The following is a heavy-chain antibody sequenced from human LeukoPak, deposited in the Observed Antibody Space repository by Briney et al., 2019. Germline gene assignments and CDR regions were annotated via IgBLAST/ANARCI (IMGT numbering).Heavy chain of an antibody. V-gene: IGHV3-30*02. CDR2: IRYDGSNK. Sequence: GGSLRLSCAASGFSLNTYSMNWVRQAPGKGLEWVAFIRYDGSNKYYADSVRGRFTISRDNSKNTLYLHMNSLRAEDTAVYFCAKGSKAVLFTRDHYMDVWGKGTTVTISS. D-gene: IGHD6-19*01. J-gene: IGHJ6*03. CDR1: GFSLNTYS. CDR3: AKGSKAVLFTRDHYMDV.